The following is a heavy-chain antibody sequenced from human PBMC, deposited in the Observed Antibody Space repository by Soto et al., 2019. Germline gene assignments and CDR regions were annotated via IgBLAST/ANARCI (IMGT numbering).Heavy chain of an antibody. J-gene: IGHJ4*02. Sequence: PSETLSLTCTVSGGSIRSGDSHWSWIRQPPGKGLEWIGYIYYSGSTYYNPSLKSRVTISLDTSKNQFSLNLSSVTAADTAVYYCARNHYSDRSGTDYWGQGTLVTVSS. CDR2: IYYSGST. CDR3: ARNHYSDRSGTDY. V-gene: IGHV4-30-4*01. CDR1: GGSIRSGDSH. D-gene: IGHD3-22*01.